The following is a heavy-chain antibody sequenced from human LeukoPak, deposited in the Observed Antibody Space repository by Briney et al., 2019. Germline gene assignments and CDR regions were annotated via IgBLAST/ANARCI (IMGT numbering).Heavy chain of an antibody. CDR1: GHTLTELS. CDR2: FDPEDGET. CDR3: ATVVIAVAGNHYFDY. J-gene: IGHJ4*02. D-gene: IGHD6-19*01. V-gene: IGHV1-24*01. Sequence: ASVKVSCKVSGHTLTELSMHWVRRAPGKGLEWMGGFDPEDGETIYAQKFQGRVTMTEDTSTDTAYMELSSLRSEDTAVYYCATVVIAVAGNHYFDYWGQGTLVTVSS.